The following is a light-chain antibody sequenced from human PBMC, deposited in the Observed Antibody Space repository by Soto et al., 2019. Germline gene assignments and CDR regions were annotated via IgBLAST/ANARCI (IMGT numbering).Light chain of an antibody. CDR3: QSYDISLSGWV. J-gene: IGLJ3*02. CDR1: SSNIGAGYD. V-gene: IGLV1-40*01. Sequence: QSVLTQPPSVSGAPGQRVTISCTGSSSNIGAGYDVHWYQQLPGTAPKLLIYGNSNRPSGVPDRVSGSKSGTSASLAITGLHAEDEADYYCQSYDISLSGWVFGGGTKLTVL. CDR2: GNS.